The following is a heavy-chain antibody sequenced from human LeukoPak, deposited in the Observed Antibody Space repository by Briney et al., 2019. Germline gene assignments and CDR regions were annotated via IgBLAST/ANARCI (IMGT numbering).Heavy chain of an antibody. CDR1: GGSISSYY. D-gene: IGHD6-19*01. Sequence: MTSETLSLTCTVSGGSISSYYWSWIRQPAGKGLEWIGRIYTSGSTNYNPSLKSRVTISVDTSKNQFSLKLSSVTAADTAVYYCARHFPEGSSGWYRRNNYFDYWGQGTLVTVSS. V-gene: IGHV4-4*07. CDR2: IYTSGST. CDR3: ARHFPEGSSGWYRRNNYFDY. J-gene: IGHJ4*02.